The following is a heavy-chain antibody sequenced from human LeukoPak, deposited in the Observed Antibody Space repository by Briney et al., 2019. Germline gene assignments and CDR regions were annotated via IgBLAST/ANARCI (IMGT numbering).Heavy chain of an antibody. CDR2: ISYDGSNK. CDR1: GFTFSSYA. V-gene: IGHV3-30*04. Sequence: PGGSLRLSCAASGFTFSSYAMHWVRQAPGKGLEWVAVISYDGSNKYYADSVKGRFTISRDNSKNTLYLRMNSLRAEDTAVYYCASSDAGYSSSWATYNWFDPWGQGTLVTVSS. CDR3: ASSDAGYSSSWATYNWFDP. D-gene: IGHD6-13*01. J-gene: IGHJ5*02.